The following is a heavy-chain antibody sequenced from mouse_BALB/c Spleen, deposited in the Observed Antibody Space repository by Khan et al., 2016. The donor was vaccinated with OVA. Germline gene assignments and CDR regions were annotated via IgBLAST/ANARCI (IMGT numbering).Heavy chain of an antibody. CDR1: GYTFTSYY. V-gene: IGHV1S81*02. CDR3: TRSGWAAFAY. Sequence: VQLQQSGAELVKPGASVKLSCKASGYTFTSYYIYWVKQRPGQGLEWIGGINPSNGDTYFNEKSESKATLTVDKSSSTAFMQVSSLTSEDSAVYYCTRSGWAAFAYWGQGTLVTVSA. CDR2: INPSNGDT. D-gene: IGHD1-1*02. J-gene: IGHJ3*01.